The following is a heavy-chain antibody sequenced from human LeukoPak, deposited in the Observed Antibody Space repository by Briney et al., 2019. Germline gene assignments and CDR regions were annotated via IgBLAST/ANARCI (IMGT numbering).Heavy chain of an antibody. CDR3: AKRGCDTNGCPYYFDY. Sequence: GGSLRLSCVASGFTLSSYGMHWVRQAPGKGLEWVAVVWYDGTNKYSADSVKGRLTTSRDNSKNTLYLQMNSLRAEDTAVYYCAKRGCDTNGCPYYFDYWGQGTLVTVSS. V-gene: IGHV3-33*03. CDR1: GFTLSSYG. D-gene: IGHD2-8*01. J-gene: IGHJ4*02. CDR2: VWYDGTNK.